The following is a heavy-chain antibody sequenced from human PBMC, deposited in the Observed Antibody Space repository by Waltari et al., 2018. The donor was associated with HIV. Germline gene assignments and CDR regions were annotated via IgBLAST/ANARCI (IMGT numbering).Heavy chain of an antibody. V-gene: IGHV3-23*01. CDR2: HSGGGGST. D-gene: IGHD6-13*01. Sequence: EVHLLESGGGLVQPGGSLRLSCAASGFAFNSHGMNWVRQTPGGGLEWFSGHSGGGGSTYYADSVKGRFTISRDSFNNTLYLHMTSLRAEDTALYFCAKSPRAAPYYFDSWGQGTQVTVSS. CDR3: AKSPRAAPYYFDS. J-gene: IGHJ4*02. CDR1: GFAFNSHG.